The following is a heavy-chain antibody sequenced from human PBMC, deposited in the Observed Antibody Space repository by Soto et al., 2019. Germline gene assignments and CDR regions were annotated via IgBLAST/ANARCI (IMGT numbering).Heavy chain of an antibody. CDR3: VCGGNFFVY. Sequence: EEQLVESGGGLVQPGGSLRLSCAVSGFIFSTYWMTWVRQPPGKGLEWVANIDQDGSEKYYLDSVRGRFTISRDNAKNSLCLQMNSLSAEDTAVYYCVCGGNFFVYWGQGTLVTVSP. CDR1: GFIFSTYW. V-gene: IGHV3-7*01. J-gene: IGHJ4*02. CDR2: IDQDGSEK. D-gene: IGHD3-16*01.